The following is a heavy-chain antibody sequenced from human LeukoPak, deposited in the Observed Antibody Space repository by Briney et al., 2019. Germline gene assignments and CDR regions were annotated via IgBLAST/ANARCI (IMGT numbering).Heavy chain of an antibody. V-gene: IGHV4-31*03. CDR1: GGSISSGGYY. CDR2: IYYSGST. J-gene: IGHJ4*02. CDR3: ARDGGGYHYGEFDY. Sequence: PSQTLSLTCTVSGGSISSGGYYWSWIRQHPGKGLEWIGYIYYSGSTYYNPSLKSRVTISIDTSKNQFSLNLSSVTAADTAVYYCARDGGGYHYGEFDYWGQGTLVTVSS. D-gene: IGHD5-18*01.